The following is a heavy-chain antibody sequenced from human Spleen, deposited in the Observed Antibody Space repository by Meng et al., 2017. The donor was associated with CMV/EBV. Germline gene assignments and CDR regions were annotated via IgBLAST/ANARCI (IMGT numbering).Heavy chain of an antibody. Sequence: TFSSSSRMWVRQAPGQGLEWMGGITPAFETADYAQKFRDRVTISMDDSATTAYMEMSSLGSEDTAVYFCARGPRITVGGVIIWPLEDWGQGTLVTVSS. CDR1: TFSSSS. V-gene: IGHV1-69*05. CDR2: ITPAFETA. CDR3: ARGPRITVGGVIIWPLED. D-gene: IGHD3-16*02. J-gene: IGHJ4*02.